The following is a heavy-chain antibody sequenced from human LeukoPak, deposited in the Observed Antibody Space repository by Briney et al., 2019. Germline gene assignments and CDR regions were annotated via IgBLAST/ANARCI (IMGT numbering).Heavy chain of an antibody. J-gene: IGHJ5*02. D-gene: IGHD2/OR15-2a*01. CDR2: IVSDGYKA. CDR1: GFTFSSYA. V-gene: IGHV3-23*01. CDR3: AKEIVFLFGDP. Sequence: GGSLRLSCAASGFTFSSYAMSWVRQAPGEGLEWAATIVSDGYKAYYADSVKGRFAISRDNSQNTVHLQMNSLRAEDTATYYCAKEIVFLFGDPWGQGALVTVSS.